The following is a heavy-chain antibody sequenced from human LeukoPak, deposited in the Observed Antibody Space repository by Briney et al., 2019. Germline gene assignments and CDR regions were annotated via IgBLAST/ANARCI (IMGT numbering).Heavy chain of an antibody. V-gene: IGHV4-59*12. J-gene: IGHJ5*02. CDR2: IYYSGST. CDR1: GGSISSYY. D-gene: IGHD1-26*01. Sequence: KSSETLSLTCTVSGGSISSYYWSWIRQPPGKGLEWIGYIYYSGSTNYNPSLKSRVTISVDTSKNQFSLKLSSVTAADTAVYYCARDRELAALDPWGQGTLVIVSS. CDR3: ARDRELAALDP.